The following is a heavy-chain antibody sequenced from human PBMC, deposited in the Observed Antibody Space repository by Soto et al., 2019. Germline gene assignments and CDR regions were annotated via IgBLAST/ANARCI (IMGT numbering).Heavy chain of an antibody. CDR2: IKSKTDGETT. CDR1: GFTFSNAW. D-gene: IGHD6-19*01. J-gene: IGHJ4*02. Sequence: EAQLVESGGGLVKPGGSLRLSCAASGFTFSNAWMNWVRQAPGKGLEWVGRIKSKTDGETTDYAAPVKGRFTISRDESIDTLYLQMNSLKTEVTAVYYCATDLGQLGYSSGWYRVYWGQGTLVTVSS. V-gene: IGHV3-15*07. CDR3: ATDLGQLGYSSGWYRVY.